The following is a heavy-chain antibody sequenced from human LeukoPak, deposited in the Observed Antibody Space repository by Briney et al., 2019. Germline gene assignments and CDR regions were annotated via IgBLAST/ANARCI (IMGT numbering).Heavy chain of an antibody. CDR3: ARRRYCSSSGWFDP. D-gene: IGHD6-6*01. Sequence: SETLSLTCTVSGGSISSSSYYWGWIRQPPGKGLEWIGSIYYSGSTYYNPSLKSRVTISVDTSKNQFSLKLSSVTAADTAVYYCARRRYCSSSGWFDPWGQGTLVTVSS. CDR2: IYYSGST. V-gene: IGHV4-39*01. J-gene: IGHJ5*02. CDR1: GGSISSSSYY.